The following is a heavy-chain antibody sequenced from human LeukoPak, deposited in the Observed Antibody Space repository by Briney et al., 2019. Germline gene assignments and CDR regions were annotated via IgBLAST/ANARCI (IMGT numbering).Heavy chain of an antibody. V-gene: IGHV3-53*01. CDR1: GFTVSSNY. CDR3: ARERFGYCSSTSCYSV. Sequence: GGSLRLSCAASGFTVSSNYMSWVRQAPGKGLEWVSVIYSGGSTYYADSVKGRFTISRDNSKNTLYLQMNSLRAEDTAVYYCARERFGYCSSTSCYSVRGQGTLVTVSS. D-gene: IGHD2-2*01. CDR2: IYSGGST. J-gene: IGHJ4*02.